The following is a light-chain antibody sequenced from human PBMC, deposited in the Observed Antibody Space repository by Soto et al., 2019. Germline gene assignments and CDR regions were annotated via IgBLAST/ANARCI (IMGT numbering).Light chain of an antibody. CDR3: QQYYSYPRT. Sequence: AIRMTQSLSSLSATKGDRVTITCRASQGISSYLAWYQQKPGKAPKLLIYAASTLQSGVPSRFSGSGSGTDFTLTISCLQSEDFATYYCQQYYSYPRTFGQGTRLE. J-gene: IGKJ5*01. CDR2: AAS. V-gene: IGKV1-8*01. CDR1: QGISSY.